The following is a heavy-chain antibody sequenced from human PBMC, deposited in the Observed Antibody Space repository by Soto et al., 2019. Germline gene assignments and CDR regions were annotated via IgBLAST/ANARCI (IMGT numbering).Heavy chain of an antibody. CDR2: MYYTGNS. CDR3: ARDRMGSSPLRA. Sequence: LSLTCTVSGGSVSSGYYWNWIRQPPGKGLEWIGYMYYTGNSNYNPSLKSRVTISVDTPKNQFSLKLRSVTAADTAVYYCARDRMGSSPLRAWGQGTQVTVSS. D-gene: IGHD2-15*01. J-gene: IGHJ5*02. V-gene: IGHV4-61*01. CDR1: GGSVSSGYY.